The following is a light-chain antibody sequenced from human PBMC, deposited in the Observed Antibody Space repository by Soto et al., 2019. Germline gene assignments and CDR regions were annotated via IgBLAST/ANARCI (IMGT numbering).Light chain of an antibody. CDR1: SSDVGGYTF. J-gene: IGLJ3*02. CDR2: EAT. V-gene: IGLV2-23*01. CDR3: CSYAGSMTWV. Sequence: QSAPTQPASVSGSPGQSITISCTGSSSDVGGYTFVSWYQHHPGKAPKVMIYEATKRPSGFSHRFSGAKSGNTASLTISGLQAEDEGEYYCCSYAGSMTWVFGGGTKLTVL.